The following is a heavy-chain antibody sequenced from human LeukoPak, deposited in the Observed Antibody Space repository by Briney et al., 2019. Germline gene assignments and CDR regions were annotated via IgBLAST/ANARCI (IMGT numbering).Heavy chain of an antibody. V-gene: IGHV4-34*01. CDR3: ARGRTAKYYDFWSGYYTGYYFDY. CDR2: IKHSGST. J-gene: IGHJ4*02. CDR1: GGSFSGYY. Sequence: KPSETLSLTCAVYGGSFSGYYWSWIRQPPGKGLEWIGEIKHSGSTNYNPSLKSRVTISVDTSKNQFSLKLSSVTAADTAVYYCARGRTAKYYDFWSGYYTGYYFDYWGQGTLVTVSS. D-gene: IGHD3-3*01.